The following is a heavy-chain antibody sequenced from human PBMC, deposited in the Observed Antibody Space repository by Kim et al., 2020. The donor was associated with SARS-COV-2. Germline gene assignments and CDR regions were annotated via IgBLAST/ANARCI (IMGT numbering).Heavy chain of an antibody. Sequence: SQTLSLTCTVSGGSISSGDYYWSWIRQPPGKGLEWIGYIYYSGSTYYNPSLKSRVTISVDTSKNQFSLKLSSVTAADTAVYYCARDGGYCSSTSCSGSFGGWFDPWGQGTLVTVSS. CDR3: ARDGGYCSSTSCSGSFGGWFDP. CDR2: IYYSGST. CDR1: GGSISSGDYY. J-gene: IGHJ5*02. D-gene: IGHD2-2*01. V-gene: IGHV4-30-4*01.